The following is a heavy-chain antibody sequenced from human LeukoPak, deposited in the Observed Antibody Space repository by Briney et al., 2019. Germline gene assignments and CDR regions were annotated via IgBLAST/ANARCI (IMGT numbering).Heavy chain of an antibody. V-gene: IGHV3-30*02. CDR1: GFTLSSYG. CDR3: AKGYGWEVSCYYYYMDV. J-gene: IGHJ6*03. Sequence: GGSLRLSCAASGFTLSSYGMHWVRQAPGKGLEWVAFIRYDGSNKYYADSVKGRFTISRDNSKNTLYLQMNSLRAEDTAVYYCAKGYGWEVSCYYYYMDVWGKGTTVTISS. CDR2: IRYDGSNK. D-gene: IGHD1-26*01.